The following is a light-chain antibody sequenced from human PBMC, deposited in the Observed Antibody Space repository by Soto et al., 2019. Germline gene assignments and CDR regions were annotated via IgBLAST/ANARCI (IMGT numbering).Light chain of an antibody. CDR2: DAL. J-gene: IGKJ2*01. CDR3: QQRSIWPNA. CDR1: QSVGSS. Sequence: DIVLTQSPATLSLSPGQRATLSCRASQSVGSSVAWYQHKAGQAPRLLIYDALTRATGIPPRFSGSGFGTDVTRTISSLESEDFGVYYCQQRSIWPNAFGQGTKVEIK. V-gene: IGKV3-11*01.